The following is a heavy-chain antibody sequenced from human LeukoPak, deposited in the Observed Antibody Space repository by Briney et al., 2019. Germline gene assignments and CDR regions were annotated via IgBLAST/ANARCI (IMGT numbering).Heavy chain of an antibody. D-gene: IGHD2-15*01. CDR3: ARALVAGVTLNALDI. J-gene: IGHJ3*02. CDR2: IQYDGSTT. CDR1: GFSFSSYW. Sequence: GGSLRLSCAASGFSFSSYWMHWVRQVPGKGLVWVARIQYDGSTTNYADSVKGRFTISRDNAKKTPYVQMNSLRAEDTAVYYCARALVAGVTLNALDIWGQGTMVTVSS. V-gene: IGHV3-74*01.